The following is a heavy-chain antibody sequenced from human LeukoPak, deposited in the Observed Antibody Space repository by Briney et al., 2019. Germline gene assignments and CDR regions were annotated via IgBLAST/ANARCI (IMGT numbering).Heavy chain of an antibody. D-gene: IGHD2-15*01. CDR1: GFTFSSYA. CDR2: ISGSGGST. CDR3: AKDRRYCSGGSCYSLYYGMDV. V-gene: IGHV3-23*01. Sequence: GGSLRLSCAASGFTFSSYAMSWVRQAPGKGLEWVSAISGSGGSTCYADSVKGRFTISRDNSKNTLYLQMNSLRAEDTAVYYCAKDRRYCSGGSCYSLYYGMDVWGQGTTVTVSS. J-gene: IGHJ6*02.